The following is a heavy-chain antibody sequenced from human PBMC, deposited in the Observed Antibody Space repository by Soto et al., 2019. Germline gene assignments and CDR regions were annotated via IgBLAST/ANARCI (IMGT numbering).Heavy chain of an antibody. CDR3: ARDLGGYCSGGSYYGHWFDP. CDR1: GFTFSSYA. Sequence: GGSLRLSCAASGFTFSSYAMHWVRQAPGKGLEYVSAISSNGGSTYYANSVKGRFTISRDNSKNTLYLQMGSLRAEDMAVYYFARDLGGYCSGGSYYGHWFDPWGQGTLVTVSS. V-gene: IGHV3-64*01. D-gene: IGHD2-15*01. J-gene: IGHJ5*02. CDR2: ISSNGGST.